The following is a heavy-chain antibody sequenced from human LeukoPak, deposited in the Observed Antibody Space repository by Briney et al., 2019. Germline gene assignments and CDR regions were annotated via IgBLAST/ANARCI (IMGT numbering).Heavy chain of an antibody. D-gene: IGHD1-26*01. J-gene: IGHJ5*02. Sequence: PGGSLRLSCAASGFTFSSYSMNWVRQAPGKGLEWVSSISSSSSYIYYADSVKGRFTISRDNAKNSLYLQMNSLRAEDTAVYYCVRELVVGATKWFDPWGQGTLVTVSS. CDR1: GFTFSSYS. V-gene: IGHV3-21*01. CDR3: VRELVVGATKWFDP. CDR2: ISSSSSYI.